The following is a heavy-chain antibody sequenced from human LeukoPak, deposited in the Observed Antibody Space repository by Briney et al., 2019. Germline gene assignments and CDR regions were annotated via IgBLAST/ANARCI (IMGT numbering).Heavy chain of an antibody. CDR2: ISGGAFNT. V-gene: IGHV3-23*01. CDR3: AKDAANERTTVAYCNDY. J-gene: IGHJ4*02. Sequence: GGSLRLSCEASGFTFSSYAMSWVRQAPGKGLEWVSAISGGAFNTYYADSVKSRFTISRDSSKNTLYLQMNSLRVEDTAVYYCAKDAANERTTVAYCNDYWGQGTLVTVSS. CDR1: GFTFSSYA. D-gene: IGHD4-23*01.